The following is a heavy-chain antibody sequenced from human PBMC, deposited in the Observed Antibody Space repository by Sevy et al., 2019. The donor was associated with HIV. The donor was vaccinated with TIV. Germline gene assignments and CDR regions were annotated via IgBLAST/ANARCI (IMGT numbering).Heavy chain of an antibody. CDR2: ISGSRTYI. V-gene: IGHV3-21*01. D-gene: IGHD6-19*01. J-gene: IGHJ5*02. CDR3: ARGHPRIAVTVPNWFDP. Sequence: GGSLRLSCATSGFTFNSYSMNWVRQAPGKGLEWVSSISGSRTYIYYADSVKGRFTIFRDNAKNSLHLQMNNLRAEDTAVYYCARGHPRIAVTVPNWFDPWGQGTLVTVSS. CDR1: GFTFNSYS.